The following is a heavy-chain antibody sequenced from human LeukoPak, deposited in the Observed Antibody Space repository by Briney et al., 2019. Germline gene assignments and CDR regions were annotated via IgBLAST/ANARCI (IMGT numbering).Heavy chain of an antibody. J-gene: IGHJ5*02. D-gene: IGHD1-26*01. V-gene: IGHV1-2*02. CDR3: ARGRWSSGSYFGWWFDP. Sequence: GASVKVSCKASGYTFTGYYMHWVRQAPGQGLEWMGWINPNSGGTNYAQKFQGRVTMTRDTSISTAYMELSRLRSDDTAVYYCARGRWSSGSYFGWWFDPWGQGTLVTVSS. CDR2: INPNSGGT. CDR1: GYTFTGYY.